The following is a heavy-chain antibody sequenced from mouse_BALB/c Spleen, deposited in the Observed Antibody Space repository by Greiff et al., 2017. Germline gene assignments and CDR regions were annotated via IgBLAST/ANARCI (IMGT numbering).Heavy chain of an antibody. V-gene: IGHV1S81*02. CDR3: TRSRGNPFAY. CDR2: INPSNGGT. D-gene: IGHD2-1*01. J-gene: IGHJ3*01. CDR1: GYTFTSYY. Sequence: QVQLQQPGAELVKPGASVKLSCKASGYTFTSYYMYWVKQRPGQGLEWIGGINPSNGGTNFNEKFKSKATLTVDKSSSTAYMQLSSLTSEDSAVYYCTRSRGNPFAYWGQGTLVTVSA.